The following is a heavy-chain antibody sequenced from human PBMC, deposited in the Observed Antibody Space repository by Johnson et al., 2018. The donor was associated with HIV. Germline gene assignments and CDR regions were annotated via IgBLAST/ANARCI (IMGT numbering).Heavy chain of an antibody. Sequence: VQLVESGGGLVQPGGSLRLSCAASGITVSSNYMTWVRQAPGRGLEWVSLIYSGGTTYYADSVKGRFTISRDNSKNTLYLQMNSLRAEDTAVYYCARESRGVVVVTQGAFDIWGQGTMVTGSS. CDR2: IYSGGTT. CDR1: GITVSSNY. CDR3: ARESRGVVVVTQGAFDI. J-gene: IGHJ3*02. D-gene: IGHD2-15*01. V-gene: IGHV3-66*01.